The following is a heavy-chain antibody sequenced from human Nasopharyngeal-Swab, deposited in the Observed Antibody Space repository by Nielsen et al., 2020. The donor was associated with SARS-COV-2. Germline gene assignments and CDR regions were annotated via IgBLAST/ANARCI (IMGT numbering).Heavy chain of an antibody. J-gene: IGHJ3*02. CDR3: ARTPLTIFGVGDAFDI. CDR2: IYYSGGT. V-gene: IGHV4-39*01. CDR1: GGSISSSSYY. D-gene: IGHD3-3*01. Sequence: SETLSLTCTVSGGSISSSSYYWGWIRQPPGKGLEWIGSIYYSGGTYYNPSLKSRVTISVDTSKNQFSLKLSSVTAADTAVYYCARTPLTIFGVGDAFDIWGQGTMVTVSS.